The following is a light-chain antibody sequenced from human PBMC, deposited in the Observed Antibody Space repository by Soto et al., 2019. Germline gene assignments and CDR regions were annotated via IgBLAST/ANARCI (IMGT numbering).Light chain of an antibody. V-gene: IGLV2-18*01. CDR3: SLFISGSTYV. J-gene: IGLJ1*01. CDR1: SSDVGSYNR. CDR2: EVN. Sequence: QSALTQPPSVSGSPGQSVTISCTGTSSDVGSYNRLSWYQQPPGTAPKLIMYEVNTRPSGVPDRFSGSKSGSTASLTISGLQAEDEAGYYCSLFISGSTYVFGTGTKLPVL.